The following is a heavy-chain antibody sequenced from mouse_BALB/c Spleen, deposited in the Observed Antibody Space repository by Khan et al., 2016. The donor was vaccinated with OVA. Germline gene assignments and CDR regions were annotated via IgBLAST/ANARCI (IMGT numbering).Heavy chain of an antibody. CDR2: IDPENGDI. CDR3: VRRGYGNYWFAY. Sequence: VQLQQSGAELVRPGALVKLSCKASGFNINDYYMNWVKQRPEQGLEWIGWIDPENGDIIYDPKFQGKASITADTSSNTAYLQRSSLTSEDTAVYYCVRRGYGNYWFAYWGQGTLVTVSA. V-gene: IGHV14-1*02. CDR1: GFNINDYY. J-gene: IGHJ3*01. D-gene: IGHD2-1*01.